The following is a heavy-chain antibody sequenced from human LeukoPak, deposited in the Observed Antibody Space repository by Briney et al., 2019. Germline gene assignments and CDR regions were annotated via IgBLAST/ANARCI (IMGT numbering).Heavy chain of an antibody. CDR1: GFTFSSYS. V-gene: IGHV3-21*01. CDR3: ARNQWLYPFDY. D-gene: IGHD2-2*02. CDR2: ISSSSSYI. Sequence: PGGSLRLSCAASGFTFSSYSMNWVRQAPGKGLEWVSSISSSSSYIYYADSVKGRSTISRDNAKNSLYLQMNSLRAEDTAVYYCARNQWLYPFDYWGQGTLVTVSS. J-gene: IGHJ4*02.